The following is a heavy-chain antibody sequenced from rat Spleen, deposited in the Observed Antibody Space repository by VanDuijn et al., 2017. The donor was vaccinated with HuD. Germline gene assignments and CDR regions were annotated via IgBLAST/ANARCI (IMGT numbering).Heavy chain of an antibody. V-gene: IGHV2-16*01. CDR2: IWSGGST. D-gene: IGHD1-6*01. Sequence: QVQLKESGPGLVQPSQTLSLTCTVSGFSLTNYGVSWVRQPPGKGLEWIGAIWSGGSTDYNSALKSRLSVSRDTSKSQVFLKMNNLQTEDTAMYFCARSMYTTDYYVMDAWGQGASVTVSS. J-gene: IGHJ4*01. CDR3: ARSMYTTDYYVMDA. CDR1: GFSLTNYG.